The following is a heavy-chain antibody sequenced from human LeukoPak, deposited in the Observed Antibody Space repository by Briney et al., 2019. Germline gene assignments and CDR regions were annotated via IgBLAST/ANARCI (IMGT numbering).Heavy chain of an antibody. CDR2: FSGTSTLT. D-gene: IGHD3-9*01. CDR3: AKGDSYYDLLTCFDF. Sequence: GGSLRLSCAASGFDFSYYGMSWVRQSPGKGLEWVSTFSGTSTLTYYADSVKGRFTISRDDSKNVLYLQMNSLRDEDMAVYYCAKGDSYYDLLTCFDFWGPGTLITVSS. CDR1: GFDFSYYG. J-gene: IGHJ4*02. V-gene: IGHV3-23*01.